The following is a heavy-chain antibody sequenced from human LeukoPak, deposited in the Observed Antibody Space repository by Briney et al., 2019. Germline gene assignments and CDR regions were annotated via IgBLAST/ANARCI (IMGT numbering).Heavy chain of an antibody. CDR2: INHSGST. V-gene: IGHV4-34*01. Sequence: PSETLSLTCAVYGGSFSGYYWSWIRQPPGKGLEWIGEINHSGSTNYNPSLKSRVTISVDTSKNQFSLKLSSVTAADTAVYHCASPGYCSGGSCRKPFDYWGQGTLVTVSS. D-gene: IGHD2-15*01. CDR1: GGSFSGYY. J-gene: IGHJ4*02. CDR3: ASPGYCSGGSCRKPFDY.